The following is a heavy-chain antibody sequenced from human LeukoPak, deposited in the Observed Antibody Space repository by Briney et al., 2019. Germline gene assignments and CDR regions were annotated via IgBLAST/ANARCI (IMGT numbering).Heavy chain of an antibody. CDR2: IRYDGSNK. CDR1: GFSFSSYG. J-gene: IGHJ6*03. D-gene: IGHD2-2*01. V-gene: IGHV3-30*02. CDR3: ASYCSSTSCSQIYYYYYYMDV. Sequence: GGSLRLSCAASGFSFSSYGMYWVRQAPGKGLEWVAFIRYDGSNKYYADSVKGRFTISRDNSKNTLYLQMNSLRAEDTAVYYCASYCSSTSCSQIYYYYYYMDVWGKGTTVTVSS.